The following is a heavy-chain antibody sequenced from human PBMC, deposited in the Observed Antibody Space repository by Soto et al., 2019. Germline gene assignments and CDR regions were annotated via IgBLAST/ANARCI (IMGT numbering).Heavy chain of an antibody. Sequence: SVKVSCKASGGTFSSYAISWVRQAPGQGLEWMGGIIPIFGTANYAQKFQGRVTITADESTSTAYMELSSLRSEDTAVYYCARDIVATIDRVTWYYGMDARGQRTTVTVSS. CDR2: IIPIFGTA. CDR1: GGTFSSYA. D-gene: IGHD5-12*01. J-gene: IGHJ6*02. V-gene: IGHV1-69*13. CDR3: ARDIVATIDRVTWYYGMDA.